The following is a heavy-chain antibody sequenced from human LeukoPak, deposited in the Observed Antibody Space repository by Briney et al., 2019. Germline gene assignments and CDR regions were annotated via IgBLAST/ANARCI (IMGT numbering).Heavy chain of an antibody. V-gene: IGHV3-23*01. CDR3: AKLGGQEVHNYYVAV. D-gene: IGHD3-16*01. CDR2: INDNGYIT. Sequence: PGGSLRLSCAASGFTFSSYAMSWVRQAPGKGLEWVSGINDNGYITYYANSVRGRFTISRDNSKNTLFLQMNSLRAEDTAVYYCAKLGGQEVHNYYVAVWGKGTTVAVSS. J-gene: IGHJ6*03. CDR1: GFTFSSYA.